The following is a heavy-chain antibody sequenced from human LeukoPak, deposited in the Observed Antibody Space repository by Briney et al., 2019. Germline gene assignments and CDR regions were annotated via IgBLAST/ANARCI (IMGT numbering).Heavy chain of an antibody. D-gene: IGHD6-19*01. CDR3: ARETRIAVAGHYYFDY. Sequence: SETLSLTCAVYGGSFSGYYWSWIRQPPGKGLEWIGEINHSGNTNYNPSLKSRVTISVDTPKNQFSLKLGSVTAADTAVYYCARETRIAVAGHYYFDYWGQGTLVTVSS. CDR2: INHSGNT. J-gene: IGHJ4*02. V-gene: IGHV4-34*01. CDR1: GGSFSGYY.